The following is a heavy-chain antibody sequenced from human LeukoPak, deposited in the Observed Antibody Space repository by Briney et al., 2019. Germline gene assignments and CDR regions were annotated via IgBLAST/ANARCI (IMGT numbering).Heavy chain of an antibody. CDR3: ARAGGTSWADY. CDR1: GFTFRDYW. J-gene: IGHJ4*02. D-gene: IGHD6-13*01. CDR2: VKQDGTEK. Sequence: QTGGSLRLSCKASGFTFRDYWMTWVRQAPGKGLEWVANVKQDGTEKFYVDSVKGRFTISRDNGKNSLYLQMNSLRVEDTAIYYCARAGGTSWADYWGQGTLVTVSS. V-gene: IGHV3-7*01.